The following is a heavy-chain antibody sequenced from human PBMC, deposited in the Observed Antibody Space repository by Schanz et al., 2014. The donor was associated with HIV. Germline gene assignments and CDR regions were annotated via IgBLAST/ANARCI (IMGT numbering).Heavy chain of an antibody. J-gene: IGHJ4*02. V-gene: IGHV3-30*03. CDR3: ARGITGNSYGFDY. D-gene: IGHD5-18*01. CDR1: GFTFIRDG. Sequence: QVQLVESGGGVVQPGRSLRLSCAASGFTFIRDGMHWVRQAPGKGLEWVALISYDGNDKYYADSVKGRFTISRDNSKNTVYLQMSSLRAEDTAVYYCARGITGNSYGFDYWGQGALVSVSS. CDR2: ISYDGNDK.